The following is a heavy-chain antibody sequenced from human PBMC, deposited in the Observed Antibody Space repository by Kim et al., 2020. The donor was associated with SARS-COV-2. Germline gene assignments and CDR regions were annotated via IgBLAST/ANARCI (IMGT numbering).Heavy chain of an antibody. J-gene: IGHJ6*02. CDR2: ISYDGSNK. CDR1: GFTFSSYA. CDR3: AREFKDIVVVPAALNYYYYGMDV. V-gene: IGHV3-30-3*01. Sequence: GGSLRLSCAASGFTFSSYAMHWVRQAPGKGLEWVAVISYDGSNKYYADSVKGRFTISRDNSKNTLYLQMNSQRAEDTAVYYCAREFKDIVVVPAALNYYYYGMDVWGQGTTVTVSS. D-gene: IGHD2-2*01.